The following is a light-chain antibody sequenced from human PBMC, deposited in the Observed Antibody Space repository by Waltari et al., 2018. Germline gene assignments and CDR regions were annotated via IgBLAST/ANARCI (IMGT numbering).Light chain of an antibody. CDR1: SSDVGGYHY. CDR2: DVS. V-gene: IGLV2-14*03. J-gene: IGLJ1*01. Sequence: QSALTQPASVSGSPGQSITISCTGTSSDVGGYHYVSWYQQHPRKAPKLMIYDVSNPPSGVSNRCSGSKSGHTASLTISGLQAEDEADYYCSSYTSSSTLGFGTGTKVTVL. CDR3: SSYTSSSTLG.